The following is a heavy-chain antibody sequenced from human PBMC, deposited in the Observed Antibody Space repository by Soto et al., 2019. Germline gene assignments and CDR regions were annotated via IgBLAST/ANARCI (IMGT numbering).Heavy chain of an antibody. CDR3: ARGRYYDSSGYYGY. D-gene: IGHD3-22*01. CDR1: GGSISSGDYY. V-gene: IGHV4-30-4*01. Sequence: QVQLQESGPGLVKPSQTLSLTCTVSGGSISSGDYYWSWIRQPPGKGLEWIGYIYYSGSTYYNPPLKRRVTIAVDTSKNQFALKLSAVAAADTAVYYCARGRYYDSSGYYGYWGQGTLVTVSS. J-gene: IGHJ4*02. CDR2: IYYSGST.